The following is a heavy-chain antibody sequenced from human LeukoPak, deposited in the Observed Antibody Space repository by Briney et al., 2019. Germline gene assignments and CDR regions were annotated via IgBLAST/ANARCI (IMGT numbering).Heavy chain of an antibody. V-gene: IGHV4-34*01. CDR3: ARGPPHIVVVPAAQGYFQR. J-gene: IGHJ1*01. D-gene: IGHD2-2*01. Sequence: PSETLSLTCAVYGGSFSGYYWSWIRQPPGKGLEWIGEINHSGSTNYNPSLKSRVTISVDTSKNQFSLKLSSVPAADTAVYYCARGPPHIVVVPAAQGYFQRWGQGTLVTVSS. CDR2: INHSGST. CDR1: GGSFSGYY.